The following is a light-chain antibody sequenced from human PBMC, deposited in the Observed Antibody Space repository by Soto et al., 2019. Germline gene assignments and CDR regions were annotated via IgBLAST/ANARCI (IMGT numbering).Light chain of an antibody. CDR3: SSYTSSSTWV. J-gene: IGLJ3*02. V-gene: IGLV2-14*01. CDR1: SSDVGGYNY. Sequence: HSALPQPASVSGSPGQSITISCTGTSSDVGGYNYVSWYQQHPGKVPKLRICEVTNRPPGVSNRFSGSKSGNTASLTISGLQTEYEADYYCSSYTSSSTWVFGGGTKLTVL. CDR2: EVT.